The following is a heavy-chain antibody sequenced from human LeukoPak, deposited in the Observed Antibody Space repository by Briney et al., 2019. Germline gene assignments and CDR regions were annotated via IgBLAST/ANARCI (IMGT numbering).Heavy chain of an antibody. CDR3: AKALGGSGSNFDY. CDR1: GFTLSSYA. Sequence: GGSLRLSCAASGFTLSSYAMNWVRQAPGKGLEWVSTISGSGGSTYYADSVKGRFTISRDNSKNTLYLQMNSLRAEDTAVYYCAKALGGSGSNFDYWGQGTLVTVSS. D-gene: IGHD3-10*01. CDR2: ISGSGGST. V-gene: IGHV3-23*01. J-gene: IGHJ4*02.